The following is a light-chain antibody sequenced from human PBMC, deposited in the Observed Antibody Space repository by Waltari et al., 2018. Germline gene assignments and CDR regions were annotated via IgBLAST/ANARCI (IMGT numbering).Light chain of an antibody. Sequence: SYELTQPSSVSVSPGQTARITCSGDILANKYARWFQQKPGQAPVLVIYKDTERPSGIPERFSGSSAGTTVTLTISGAQVDDEAEYYCYSAADYHLFFGGGTKLTVL. CDR2: KDT. CDR1: ILANKY. CDR3: YSAADYHLF. J-gene: IGLJ2*01. V-gene: IGLV3-27*01.